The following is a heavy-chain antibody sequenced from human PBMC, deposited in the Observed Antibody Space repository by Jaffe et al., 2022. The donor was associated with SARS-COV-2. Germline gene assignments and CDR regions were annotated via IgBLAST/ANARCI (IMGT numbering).Heavy chain of an antibody. CDR2: ISAYNGNT. Sequence: QVQLVQSGAEVKKPGASVKVSCKASGYTFTSYGISWVRQAPGQGLEWMGWISAYNGNTNYAQKLQGRVTMTTDTSTSTAYMELRSLRSDDTAVYYCARGSLRYFDWLLHGMDVWGQGTTVTVSS. CDR1: GYTFTSYG. J-gene: IGHJ6*02. CDR3: ARGSLRYFDWLLHGMDV. D-gene: IGHD3-9*01. V-gene: IGHV1-18*01.